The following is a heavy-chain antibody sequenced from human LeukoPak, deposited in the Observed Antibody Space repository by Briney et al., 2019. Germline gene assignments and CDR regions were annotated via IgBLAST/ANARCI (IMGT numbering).Heavy chain of an antibody. V-gene: IGHV4-34*01. CDR2: INHSGST. Sequence: SETLSLTCAVYGGSFSGYYWSWIRQPPGKGLEWIGEINHSGSTNYNPSLKSRVTISVDTSKNQFSLKLSSVTAADTAVYYCARRRITMVRGVILKGWYFDLWGRGTLVTVSS. CDR3: ARRRITMVRGVILKGWYFDL. J-gene: IGHJ2*01. CDR1: GGSFSGYY. D-gene: IGHD3-10*01.